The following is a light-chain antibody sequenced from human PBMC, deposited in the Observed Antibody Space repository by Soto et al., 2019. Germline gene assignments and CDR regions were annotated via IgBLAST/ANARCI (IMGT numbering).Light chain of an antibody. J-gene: IGLJ1*01. CDR2: EVS. Sequence: QSVLTQPASVSGSPGQSITISCTGTSSDVGGYNYVSWYQQHPGKAPKLMIYEVSNRPSGVSNRFSGSKSGNTASLTISGLQAEDEADYYCSSYTSSSTYGFGTGTKLTV. CDR1: SSDVGGYNY. V-gene: IGLV2-14*01. CDR3: SSYTSSSTYG.